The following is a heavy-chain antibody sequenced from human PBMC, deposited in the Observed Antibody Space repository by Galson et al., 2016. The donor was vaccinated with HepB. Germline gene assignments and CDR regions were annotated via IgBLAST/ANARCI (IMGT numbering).Heavy chain of an antibody. CDR1: GYTFTSYG. Sequence: SVKVSCKASGYTFTSYGISWVRQAPGQGLEWMGWISAYNGNTNYAQKLQGRVTMTTDTPTSTAYMELRSLRSDDTAVYYCAKLTEGYYDSSGYLDYWGQGTLVTVSS. CDR2: ISAYNGNT. J-gene: IGHJ4*02. D-gene: IGHD3-22*01. V-gene: IGHV1-18*01. CDR3: AKLTEGYYDSSGYLDY.